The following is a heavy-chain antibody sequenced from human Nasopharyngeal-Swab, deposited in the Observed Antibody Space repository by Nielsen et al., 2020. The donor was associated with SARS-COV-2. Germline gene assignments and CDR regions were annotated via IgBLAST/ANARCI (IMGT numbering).Heavy chain of an antibody. D-gene: IGHD6-19*01. CDR3: ANSGIAVAGTMY. Sequence: GGSLRLSCAASGFTFSRYSMHWVRPAPGKGLEWVAVISYDGSNKYYADSVKGRFTISRDNSKNTLYLQMNSLRAEDTAVYYCANSGIAVAGTMYWGQGTLVTVSS. J-gene: IGHJ4*02. CDR2: ISYDGSNK. V-gene: IGHV3-30*18. CDR1: GFTFSRYS.